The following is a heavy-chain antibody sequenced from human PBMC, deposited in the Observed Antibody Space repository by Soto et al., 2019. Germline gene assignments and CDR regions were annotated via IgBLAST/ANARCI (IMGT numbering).Heavy chain of an antibody. CDR3: ARHHSSSAYGMDV. CDR2: IYPGDSDT. CDR1: GYSFTSYW. J-gene: IGHJ6*02. Sequence: GESLNISYKGSGYSFTSYWIGWVRQMPGKGLEWMGIIYPGDSDTRYSPSFQGQVTISADKSISTAYLQWSSLKASDTAMYYCARHHSSSAYGMDVWGQGTTVTVSS. V-gene: IGHV5-51*01. D-gene: IGHD6-13*01.